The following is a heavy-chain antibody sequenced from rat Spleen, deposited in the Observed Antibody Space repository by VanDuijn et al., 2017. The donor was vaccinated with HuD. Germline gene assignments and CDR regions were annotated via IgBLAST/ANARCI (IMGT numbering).Heavy chain of an antibody. Sequence: VHRQESGPGLVKPSHSLSLTCSVTNYSSTSDYCVWSRKFPGSKMERVGEISYIGSSGYNSSLKSRISITRETSKNQFFMQLNSVTTEDTATYYCARYRDSYGHVGIFDYWGLGVMVTVSS. CDR2: ISYIGSS. V-gene: IGHV3-1*01. J-gene: IGHJ2*01. CDR1: NYSSTSDY. D-gene: IGHD1-12*01. CDR3: ARYRDSYGHVGIFDY.